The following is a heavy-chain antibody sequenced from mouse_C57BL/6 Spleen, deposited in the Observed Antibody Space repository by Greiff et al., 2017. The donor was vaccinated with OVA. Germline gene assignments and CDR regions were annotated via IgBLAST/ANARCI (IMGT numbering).Heavy chain of an antibody. J-gene: IGHJ2*01. Sequence: VQLQQPGAELVKPGASVKMSCKASGYTFTSYWITWVKQRPGQGLEWIGDIYPGSGSTNYNEKFKSKATLTVDTSSSTAYMQLSSLTSEDSAVYYCARYSTTVPYFDYWGQGTTLTVSS. CDR3: ARYSTTVPYFDY. V-gene: IGHV1-55*01. CDR1: GYTFTSYW. CDR2: IYPGSGST. D-gene: IGHD1-1*01.